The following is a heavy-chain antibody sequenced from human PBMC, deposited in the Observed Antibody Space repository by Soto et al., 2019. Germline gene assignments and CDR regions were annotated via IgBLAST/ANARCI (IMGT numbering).Heavy chain of an antibody. CDR1: GFTFSSYA. J-gene: IGHJ6*02. CDR3: ARDLDYSSSWYGYYYYGMDV. D-gene: IGHD6-13*01. V-gene: IGHV3-30-3*01. Sequence: GGSLRLSCAASGFTFSSYAMHWVRQAPGKGLEWVAVISYDGSNKYYADSVKGRFTISRDNSKNTLYLQMNSLRAEDTAVYYCARDLDYSSSWYGYYYYGMDVWGQGTTVTVSS. CDR2: ISYDGSNK.